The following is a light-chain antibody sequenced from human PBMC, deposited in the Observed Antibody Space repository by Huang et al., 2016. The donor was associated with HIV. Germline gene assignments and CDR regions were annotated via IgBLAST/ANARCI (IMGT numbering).Light chain of an antibody. V-gene: IGKV3-15*01. CDR2: GAS. CDR3: QQYNKWPPGA. Sequence: EVVMTQSPGTLSVSLGERATLSCRASQSVGSSLAWYQQKPGQAPRLLIYGASTRATGIPARFSGSGSGTEVTLTISSLQSEDFAVYYCQQYNKWPPGAFGQGTKVEIK. J-gene: IGKJ1*01. CDR1: QSVGSS.